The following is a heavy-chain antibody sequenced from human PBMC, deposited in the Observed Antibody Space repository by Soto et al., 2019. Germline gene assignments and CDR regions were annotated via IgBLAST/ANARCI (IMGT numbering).Heavy chain of an antibody. CDR3: ASMTTHFDY. Sequence: QVQLVQSGAEVKKPGSSVKVSCKASGGTFSSYAISWVRQAPGQGLEWMGWINPNSGGTNYAQKFQGRVTMTRDTSISTAYMELSRLRSDDTAVYYCASMTTHFDYWGQGTLVTVSS. D-gene: IGHD4-17*01. J-gene: IGHJ4*02. CDR1: GGTFSSYA. V-gene: IGHV1-2*02. CDR2: INPNSGGT.